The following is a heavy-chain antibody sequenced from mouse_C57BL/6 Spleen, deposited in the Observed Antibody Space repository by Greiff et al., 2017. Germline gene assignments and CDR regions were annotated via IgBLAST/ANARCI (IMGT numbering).Heavy chain of an antibody. CDR3: ARWSYYGYDVCAY. D-gene: IGHD2-2*01. J-gene: IGHJ3*01. CDR1: GYAFSSYW. CDR2: IYPGDGDT. V-gene: IGHV1-80*01. Sequence: VKLVESGAELVKPGASVKISCKASGYAFSSYWLNWVKQRPGKGLEWIGQIYPGDGDTNYNGKFKGKATLTADNSSSTAYMQLSSLTSEDSAVYFCARWSYYGYDVCAYWGQGTLVTVSA.